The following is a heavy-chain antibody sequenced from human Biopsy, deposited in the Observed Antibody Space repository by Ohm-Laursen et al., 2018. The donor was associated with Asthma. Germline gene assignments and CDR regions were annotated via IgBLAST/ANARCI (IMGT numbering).Heavy chain of an antibody. J-gene: IGHJ3*02. Sequence: ASVKVSCKASGYTFINYAIHWVRQAPGQRLEWMGWINAGNGNTKYSQKFQGRVTISRDTSASTAYMDLSSLRSEDTAVYYCARKYYDFLTGQCNDAFAMWGQGTMVTVSS. CDR2: INAGNGNT. CDR1: GYTFINYA. CDR3: ARKYYDFLTGQCNDAFAM. D-gene: IGHD3-9*01. V-gene: IGHV1-3*01.